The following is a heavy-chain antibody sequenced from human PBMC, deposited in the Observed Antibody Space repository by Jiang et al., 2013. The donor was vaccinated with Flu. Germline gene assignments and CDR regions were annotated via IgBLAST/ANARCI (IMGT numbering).Heavy chain of an antibody. V-gene: IGHV3-7*01. D-gene: IGHD1-14*01. CDR3: AREEPDYYYGMDV. J-gene: IGHJ6*02. CDR2: INQDGSDR. Sequence: RLSCAATGFSFNTYWMSWVRQAPGKGLEWVAKINQDGSDRQYVDSVKGRFTISRDNAKNSLSLQMNSLRVEDTAVYYCAREEPDYYYGMDVWGQGTTVTVSS. CDR1: GFSFNTYW.